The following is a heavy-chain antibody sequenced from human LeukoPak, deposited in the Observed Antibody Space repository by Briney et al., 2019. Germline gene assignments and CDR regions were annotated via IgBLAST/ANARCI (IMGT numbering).Heavy chain of an antibody. D-gene: IGHD3-10*01. CDR3: ARAQLLWSTGGVSDY. Sequence: PSETLSLTCAVYGGPFSGYYWSWIRQPPGKGLEWIGEINHSGSTNYNPSLKSRVTISVDTSKNQFSLKLSSVTAADTAVYYCARAQLLWSTGGVSDYWGQGTLVTVSS. J-gene: IGHJ4*02. CDR1: GGPFSGYY. CDR2: INHSGST. V-gene: IGHV4-34*01.